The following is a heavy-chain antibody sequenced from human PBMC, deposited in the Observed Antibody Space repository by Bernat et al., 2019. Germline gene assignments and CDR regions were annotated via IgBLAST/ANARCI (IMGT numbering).Heavy chain of an antibody. V-gene: IGHV1-69*01. CDR1: GGTFSSYA. CDR2: IIPIFGTA. Sequence: QVQLVQPGAEVKKPGSSVKVSCKASGGTFSSYAISWVRQAPGQGLEWMGGIIPIFGTANYAQKFQGRVTITADESTSTAYMELSSLRSEDTAGYYCARIYVWGSYRYRHWFDPWGQGTLVTVSS. CDR3: ARIYVWGSYRYRHWFDP. D-gene: IGHD3-16*02. J-gene: IGHJ5*02.